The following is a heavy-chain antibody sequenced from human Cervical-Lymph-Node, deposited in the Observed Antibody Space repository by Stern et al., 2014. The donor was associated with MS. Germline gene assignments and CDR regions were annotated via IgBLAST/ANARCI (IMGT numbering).Heavy chain of an antibody. J-gene: IGHJ4*02. CDR3: ARQRYFDY. CDR1: GYTFTSYW. CDR2: IFPGGSNI. V-gene: IGHV5-51*01. Sequence: VQLVQSGPEVKRPGESLKISCQASGYTFTSYWIGWVRQLPGKGLEWIAIIFPGGSNIRYSPSFQGQVPISADMPRSTAYLQWNTLKASDTAIYYCARQRYFDYWGQGTLVTVSS.